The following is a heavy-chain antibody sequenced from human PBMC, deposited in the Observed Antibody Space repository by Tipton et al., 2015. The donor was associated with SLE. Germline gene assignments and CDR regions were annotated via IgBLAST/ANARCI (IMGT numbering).Heavy chain of an antibody. J-gene: IGHJ4*02. CDR1: GGSISSGDYY. CDR2: VYYSGST. V-gene: IGHV4-30-4*01. CDR3: ARGPEELGIPPLFDY. Sequence: TLSLTCTVSGGSISSGDYYWSWIRQPPGKGLEWIGYVYYSGSTYYNPSLKSRVTISVDTSKNQFSLKLSSVTAADTTVYYCARGPEELGIPPLFDYWGQGTLGTVSS. D-gene: IGHD7-27*01.